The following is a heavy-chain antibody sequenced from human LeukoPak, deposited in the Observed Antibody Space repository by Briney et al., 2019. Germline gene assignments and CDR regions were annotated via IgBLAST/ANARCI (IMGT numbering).Heavy chain of an antibody. D-gene: IGHD6-19*01. Sequence: ASVKVSCKASGYTFTGYYMHWVRQAPGQGLEWMGWINPNSGGTNYAQKFQGRVTMTRDTSISTAYMELSSLRSEDTAVYYCATYVPEIGSGWSRWGQGTLVTVSS. CDR1: GYTFTGYY. CDR3: ATYVPEIGSGWSR. CDR2: INPNSGGT. J-gene: IGHJ4*02. V-gene: IGHV1-2*02.